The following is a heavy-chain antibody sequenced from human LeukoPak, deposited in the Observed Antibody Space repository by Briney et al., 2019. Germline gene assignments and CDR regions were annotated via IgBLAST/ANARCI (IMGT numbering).Heavy chain of an antibody. CDR3: ARVKRIAVAGTPDY. V-gene: IGHV3-30-3*01. J-gene: IGHJ4*02. CDR2: ISYDGSKI. Sequence: GGALRLSCAASGFTFSNYAIHWVRQAPGKGLEWVALISYDGSKIYYADSVKGRFTISRDNAKNSLYLQMNSLRAEDTAVYYCARVKRIAVAGTPDYWGQGTLVTVSS. CDR1: GFTFSNYA. D-gene: IGHD6-19*01.